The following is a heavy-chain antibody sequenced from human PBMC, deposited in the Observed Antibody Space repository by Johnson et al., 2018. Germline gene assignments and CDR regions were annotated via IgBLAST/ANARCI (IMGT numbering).Heavy chain of an antibody. J-gene: IGHJ3*02. CDR3: TREPLGDYDIFQYPREAFDI. Sequence: VQLVESGGGFVKPGRSLRLSCTTSGFTFGDYAMSWFRQAPGKGLEWVGFIRSKAYGGTTEYAASVKGRFTISRDDSKSIAYLQMNSLKTEDTAVYYCTREPLGDYDIFQYPREAFDIWGQGTMVTVSS. V-gene: IGHV3-49*05. CDR1: GFTFGDYA. D-gene: IGHD3-9*01. CDR2: IRSKAYGGTT.